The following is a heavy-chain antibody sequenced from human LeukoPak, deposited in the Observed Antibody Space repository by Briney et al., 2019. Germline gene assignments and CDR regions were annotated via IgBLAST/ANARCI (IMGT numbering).Heavy chain of an antibody. CDR3: ASSYYYGSGSYNPLDY. Sequence: SETLSLTCTVSGVSISSGDYYWSWIRQPPGKGLEWIGYIYYSGSTYYNPSLKSRVTISVDTSKNQFSLKLSSVTAADTAVYYCASSYYYGSGSYNPLDYWGQGTLVTVSS. J-gene: IGHJ4*02. CDR2: IYYSGST. D-gene: IGHD3-10*01. V-gene: IGHV4-30-4*01. CDR1: GVSISSGDYY.